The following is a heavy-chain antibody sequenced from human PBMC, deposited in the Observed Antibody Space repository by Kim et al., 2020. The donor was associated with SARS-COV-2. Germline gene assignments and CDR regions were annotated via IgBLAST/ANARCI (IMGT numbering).Heavy chain of an antibody. CDR2: IYPGDSDT. CDR3: ARHPVRGASAAGSNWFDP. Sequence: GESLKISCKGSGYSFTSYWIAWVRQMPGKGLEWMGIIYPGDSDTRYSPSFLGQVTISADKSISTAYLQWSSLKAPDTAMYYCARHPVRGASAAGSNWFDPWGQGTLVTVSS. V-gene: IGHV5-51*01. D-gene: IGHD6-13*01. CDR1: GYSFTSYW. J-gene: IGHJ5*02.